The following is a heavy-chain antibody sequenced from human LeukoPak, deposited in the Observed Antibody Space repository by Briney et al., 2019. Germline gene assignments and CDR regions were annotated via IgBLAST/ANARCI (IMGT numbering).Heavy chain of an antibody. D-gene: IGHD2-21*02. J-gene: IGHJ3*02. CDR3: ARDRAGGGDQIDAFDI. Sequence: GRSLRLSCAASGFTFSSYAMHWVRQAPGKGLEWVAVISYDGSNKYYADSVKGRFTISRDNSKNTLYLQMNGLRAEDTAVYYCARDRAGGGDQIDAFDIWGQGTMVTVSS. CDR2: ISYDGSNK. CDR1: GFTFSSYA. V-gene: IGHV3-30-3*01.